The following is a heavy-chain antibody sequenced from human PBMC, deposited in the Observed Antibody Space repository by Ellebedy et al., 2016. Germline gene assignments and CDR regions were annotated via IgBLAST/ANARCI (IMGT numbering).Heavy chain of an antibody. CDR2: IYHSGST. J-gene: IGHJ6*02. CDR1: GGSISSTNW. Sequence: SETLSLXCAVSGGSISSTNWWSWVRQPPEKGLEWIGEIYHSGSTNYNPSLKSRITMSVDKSKNQFSLKLSSVTAADTAVYYCARDRGYYDSGNYPFLYAMDVWGQGTTVTVSS. D-gene: IGHD3-10*01. CDR3: ARDRGYYDSGNYPFLYAMDV. V-gene: IGHV4-4*02.